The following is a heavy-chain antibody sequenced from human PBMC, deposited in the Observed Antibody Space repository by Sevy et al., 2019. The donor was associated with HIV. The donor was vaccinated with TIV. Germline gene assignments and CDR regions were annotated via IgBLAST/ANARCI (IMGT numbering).Heavy chain of an antibody. J-gene: IGHJ5*01. CDR3: TRVRGLLGWFDS. CDR2: IPYDGSRT. CDR1: GFTFSDYT. Sequence: GGSLRLSCAASGFTFSDYTIHWVRQAPGKGLEWVAVIPYDGSRTSYADSVKGRFTISRDNSKNTLFLQMNSLRAADTAVYYCTRVRGLLGWFDSWGQGTLVTVSS. D-gene: IGHD3-10*01. V-gene: IGHV3-30*04.